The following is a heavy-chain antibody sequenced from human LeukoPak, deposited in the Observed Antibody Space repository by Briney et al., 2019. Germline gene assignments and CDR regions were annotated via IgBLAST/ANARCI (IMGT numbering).Heavy chain of an antibody. CDR1: NGSISTYY. CDR3: ARDSRRHTLDY. Sequence: PSETLSLTCIVSNGSISTYYWSWIRQPPGKGLEWIGYIDYSGSTNYNPSLKSRVTMSLDTSKNHFSLGLSSVTAADSAVYYCARDSRRHTLDYWGQGTLVTVSS. V-gene: IGHV4-59*01. CDR2: IDYSGST. J-gene: IGHJ4*02.